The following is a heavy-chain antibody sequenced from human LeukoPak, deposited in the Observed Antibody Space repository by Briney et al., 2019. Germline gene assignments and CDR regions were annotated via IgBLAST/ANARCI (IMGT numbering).Heavy chain of an antibody. D-gene: IGHD5-12*01. CDR3: AKEGGYDYYYFDY. V-gene: IGHV3-30*18. CDR2: ISYDGSNK. Sequence: PGGSLRLSCAASGFTFSSYGMHWVRQAPGKGLEWVAVISYDGSNKYYADSVKGRFTISRDNSKNTLYLQMNSLRAEDTAVYYCAKEGGYDYYYFDYWGQGTLVTVSS. CDR1: GFTFSSYG. J-gene: IGHJ4*02.